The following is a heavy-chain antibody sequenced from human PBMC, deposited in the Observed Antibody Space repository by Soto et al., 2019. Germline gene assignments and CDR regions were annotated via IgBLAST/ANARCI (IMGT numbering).Heavy chain of an antibody. V-gene: IGHV4-39*01. Sequence: SETLSLTCTVSGGSISSSSYYWGWIRQPPGKGMEWIGSIYYSGSTYYNPSLKSRVTISVDTSKNQFSLKLSSVTAADTAVYYCASGYSSSPYYYYGMDVWGQGTTVTVSS. J-gene: IGHJ6*02. CDR1: GGSISSSSYY. D-gene: IGHD6-6*01. CDR2: IYYSGST. CDR3: ASGYSSSPYYYYGMDV.